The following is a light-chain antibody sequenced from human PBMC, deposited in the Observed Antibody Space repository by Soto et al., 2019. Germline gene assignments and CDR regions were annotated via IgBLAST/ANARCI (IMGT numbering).Light chain of an antibody. CDR1: QSVSSSY. V-gene: IGKV3-15*01. Sequence: EMVLTQSPGTLSLSPGERATLSCRASQSVSSSYLAWYQQKPGQAPMLLIYGASTRATGIPARFSVSGSGTEFTLTISRLQSEDFAVYYCQQYNNWTFGQGTKVDIK. CDR2: GAS. CDR3: QQYNNWT. J-gene: IGKJ1*01.